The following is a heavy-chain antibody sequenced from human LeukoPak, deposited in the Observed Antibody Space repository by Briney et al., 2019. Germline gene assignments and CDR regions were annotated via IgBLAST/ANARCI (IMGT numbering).Heavy chain of an antibody. Sequence: SETLSLTCTVSGGSISSGGYYWSWIRQHPGKGLEWIGYIYYSGSTYYNPSLKSRVTISVDTSKNQSSLKLSFVTAADTAVYYCARGPPKGDSDYWGQGTLVTVSS. CDR2: IYYSGST. CDR3: ARGPPKGDSDY. J-gene: IGHJ4*02. CDR1: GGSISSGGYY. V-gene: IGHV4-31*03.